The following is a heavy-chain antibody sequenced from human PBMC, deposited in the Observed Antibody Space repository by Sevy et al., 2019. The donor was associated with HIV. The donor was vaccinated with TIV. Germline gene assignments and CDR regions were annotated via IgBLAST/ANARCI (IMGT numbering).Heavy chain of an antibody. V-gene: IGHV1-18*04. D-gene: IGHD3-22*01. Sequence: ASVKVSCKASGYTFTSYGISWVRQAPGQGLEWMGWISAYNGNRNYAQKFQGRVTMTTDTSTSTAYMELRSLRSDDTAVYYCARDLLDYDSSGYYYSWFDPWGQGTLVTVSS. CDR3: ARDLLDYDSSGYYYSWFDP. CDR2: ISAYNGNR. CDR1: GYTFTSYG. J-gene: IGHJ5*02.